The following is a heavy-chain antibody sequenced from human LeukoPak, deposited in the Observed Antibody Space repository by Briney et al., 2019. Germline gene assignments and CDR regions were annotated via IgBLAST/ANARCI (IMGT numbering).Heavy chain of an antibody. V-gene: IGHV4-38-2*02. Sequence: SETLSLTCTVSGYSISSGYYWGWIRQPPGKGLEWIGSIYHSGSTYYNPSLKSRVTISVDTSKNQFSLKLSSVTAADTAIYSCARPRLEYCSGGSCFDAFDIWGQGTMVTVSS. D-gene: IGHD2-15*01. CDR1: GYSISSGYY. J-gene: IGHJ3*02. CDR3: ARPRLEYCSGGSCFDAFDI. CDR2: IYHSGST.